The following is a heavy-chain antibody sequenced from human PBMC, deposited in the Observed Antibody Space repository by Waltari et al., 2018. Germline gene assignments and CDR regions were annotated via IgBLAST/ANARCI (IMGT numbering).Heavy chain of an antibody. CDR2: IKKDGSEE. CDR1: GISFSSFW. D-gene: IGHD6-19*01. CDR3: ARERRGQSGWYYFDF. V-gene: IGHV3-7*01. J-gene: IGHJ4*02. Sequence: EVQLVESGGGLFQPGGSLRLSCGASGISFSSFWMPWVRQAPGKGLEWVANIKKDGSEEYYVDSVKGRFTISKDNAKNSLYLQMNSLRAEDTAVYFCARERRGQSGWYYFDFWGQGSLVTVSS.